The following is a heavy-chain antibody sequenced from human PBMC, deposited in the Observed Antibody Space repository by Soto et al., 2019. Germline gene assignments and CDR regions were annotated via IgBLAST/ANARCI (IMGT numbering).Heavy chain of an antibody. V-gene: IGHV1-58*01. CDR1: GFTSTSSA. CDR3: AAVPPETRVGAGPDYYYGMDV. J-gene: IGHJ6*02. CDR2: IVVGSGNT. Sequence: GASVKVSCKASGFTSTSSAVQWVRQARGQRLEWIGWIVVGSGNTNYAQKFQERVTITRDMSTSTAYMELSSLRSEDTAVYYCAAVPPETRVGAGPDYYYGMDVWGQGTTVTVSS. D-gene: IGHD1-26*01.